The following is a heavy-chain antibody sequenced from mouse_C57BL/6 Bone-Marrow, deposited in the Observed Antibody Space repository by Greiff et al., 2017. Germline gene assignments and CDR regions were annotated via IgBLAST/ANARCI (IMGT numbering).Heavy chain of an antibody. V-gene: IGHV1-81*01. Sequence: QVQLKESGAELARPGASVTLSCKASGYTFTSYGISWVKQRTGQGLEWIGEIYPRSGNTYYNEKFKGKATLTADKSSSTAYMELRSLPSEDSAVYFCARRRGYYYGSTWYFDVWGTGTTVTVSS. CDR3: ARRRGYYYGSTWYFDV. D-gene: IGHD1-1*01. CDR2: IYPRSGNT. J-gene: IGHJ1*03. CDR1: GYTFTSYG.